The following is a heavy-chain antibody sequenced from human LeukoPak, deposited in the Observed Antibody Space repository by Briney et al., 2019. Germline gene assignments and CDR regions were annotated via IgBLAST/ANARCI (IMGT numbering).Heavy chain of an antibody. J-gene: IGHJ4*02. V-gene: IGHV3-23*01. Sequence: GGSLRLSCAASGFTFSSYAMSWVRQAPGKGLEWVSAISGSGGSTYYADSVKGRFTISRDNSKNTLYLQMNSLRAEDTAVYYCAKRYGSGSYYNSPFDYWGQGTLVTVSS. CDR3: AKRYGSGSYYNSPFDY. D-gene: IGHD3-10*01. CDR2: ISGSGGST. CDR1: GFTFSSYA.